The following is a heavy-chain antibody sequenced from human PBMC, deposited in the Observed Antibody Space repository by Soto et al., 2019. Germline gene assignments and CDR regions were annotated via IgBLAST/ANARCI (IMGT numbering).Heavy chain of an antibody. J-gene: IGHJ4*02. CDR2: IKQDGSEK. CDR1: GCSVSSNW. Sequence: PKSAVRGYCVACGCSVSSNWMSWVRQAPGKGLEWVANIKQDGSEKYYVDSVKGRFTISRDNAKNSLYLQMNSLRAEDTAVYYCTSSYYYDSSGPVGWGQGTLVTVSS. D-gene: IGHD3-22*01. V-gene: IGHV3-7*05. CDR3: TSSYYYDSSGPVG.